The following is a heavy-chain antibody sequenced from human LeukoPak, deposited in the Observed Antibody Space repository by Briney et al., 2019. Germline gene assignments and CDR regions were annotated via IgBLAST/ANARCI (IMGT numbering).Heavy chain of an antibody. V-gene: IGHV1-46*01. CDR1: GYTFTSYY. D-gene: IGHD6-13*01. CDR2: INPSGGST. Sequence: GASVKVSCKASGYTFTSYYMHWVRQAPGQGLEWMGIINPSGGSTSYAQKFQGRVTMTRDTSTSTVYMELSSLRSEDTAVYYCARGVVAAAGSGYSDYWGQGTLVTVSS. J-gene: IGHJ4*02. CDR3: ARGVVAAAGSGYSDY.